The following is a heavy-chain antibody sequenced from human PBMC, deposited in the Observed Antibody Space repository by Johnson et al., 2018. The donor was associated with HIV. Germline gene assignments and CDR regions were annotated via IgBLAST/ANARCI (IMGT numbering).Heavy chain of an antibody. CDR2: IRYDGSNK. V-gene: IGHV3-30*02. D-gene: IGHD1-26*01. CDR3: AKDHWEQTLNAFDI. J-gene: IGHJ3*02. CDR1: GFTFSSYG. Sequence: VQLVESGGGVVQPGGSLRLSCAASGFTFSSYGMHWVRQAPGKGLEWVAFIRYDGSNKYYADSVKGRFTISRDNSKNTLYLHMNSLIAEDTAVYDCAKDHWEQTLNAFDIWGQGTMVTVSS.